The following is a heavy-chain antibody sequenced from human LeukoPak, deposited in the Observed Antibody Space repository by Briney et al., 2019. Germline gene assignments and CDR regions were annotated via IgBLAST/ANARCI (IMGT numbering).Heavy chain of an antibody. J-gene: IGHJ4*02. Sequence: SETLSLTCTVSGGXFSSYYCSWIRQPPGKGLEWIGYIYYSGSTNYNPSLKSRVTISVDTSKNQFSLKLTSVTAADTAVYYCARLVGDSSGYYYRSNYFDYWGQGTLVTVSS. CDR1: GGXFSSYY. D-gene: IGHD3-22*01. CDR3: ARLVGDSSGYYYRSNYFDY. CDR2: IYYSGST. V-gene: IGHV4-59*08.